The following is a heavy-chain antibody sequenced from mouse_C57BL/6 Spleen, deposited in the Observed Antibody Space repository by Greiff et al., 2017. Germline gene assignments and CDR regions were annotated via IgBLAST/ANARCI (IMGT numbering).Heavy chain of an antibody. CDR3: ARGEQDYGSSLGYFDY. V-gene: IGHV1-80*01. J-gene: IGHJ2*01. CDR1: GYAFSSYW. Sequence: VQLQQSGAELVKPGASVKISCKASGYAFSSYWLNWVKQRPGKGLEWIGQIYPGDGDTNYNGKFKGKATLTADKSSSTAYMQLSSLTSEDSAVYFGARGEQDYGSSLGYFDYWGQGTTLTVSS. D-gene: IGHD1-1*01. CDR2: IYPGDGDT.